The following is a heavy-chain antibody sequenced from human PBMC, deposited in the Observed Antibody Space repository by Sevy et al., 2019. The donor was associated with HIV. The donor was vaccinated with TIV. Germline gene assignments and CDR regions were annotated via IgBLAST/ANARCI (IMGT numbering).Heavy chain of an antibody. J-gene: IGHJ6*02. Sequence: ETLSLTCAVYVGSFSGYYWTWIRQSPGKGLEWVSAISHSGDGTYYADSVKGRFTISRDNSKNTLYLEMNSLRAEDTAVYYCAKGTLVVPTVIYYYYGMSVWGQGTTVTVSS. CDR1: VGSFSGYY. CDR3: AKGTLVVPTVIYYYYGMSV. V-gene: IGHV3-23*01. D-gene: IGHD2-2*02. CDR2: ISHSGDGT.